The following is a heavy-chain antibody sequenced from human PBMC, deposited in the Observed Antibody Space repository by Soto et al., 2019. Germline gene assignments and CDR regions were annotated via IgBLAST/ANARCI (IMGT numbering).Heavy chain of an antibody. V-gene: IGHV1-69*19. D-gene: IGHD6-13*01. J-gene: IGHJ6*02. CDR2: IIPIFGTA. Sequence: QVQLVQSGAEVKKPGSSVKVSCKASGGTFSSYAISWVRQAPGQGLEWMGGIIPIFGTANHAQKFQGRVTVTADESASTAYMELSSLRSEDTDGYYCARDSSSWSWIGMDVWGQGTKVTVSS. CDR3: ARDSSSWSWIGMDV. CDR1: GGTFSSYA.